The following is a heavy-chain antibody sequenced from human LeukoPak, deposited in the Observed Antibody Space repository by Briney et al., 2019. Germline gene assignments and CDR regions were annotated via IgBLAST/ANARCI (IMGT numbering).Heavy chain of an antibody. V-gene: IGHV4-59*01. D-gene: IGHD5-12*01. J-gene: IGHJ4*02. CDR2: IYYTGNA. CDR1: GGSISGYY. Sequence: SETLSLTCTVSGGSISGYYWNWIRQSPGKGLEWIAYIYYTGNANYNPSLKSRVTISVDTSKNQISLILSSVTAADTAVYYCARGAWLRPFDYWGQGTLVTVSS. CDR3: ARGAWLRPFDY.